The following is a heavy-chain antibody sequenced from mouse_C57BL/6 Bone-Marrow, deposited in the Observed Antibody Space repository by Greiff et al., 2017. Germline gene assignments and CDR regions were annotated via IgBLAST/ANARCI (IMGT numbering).Heavy chain of an antibody. CDR3: ARNNYGRGVYYFDY. CDR1: GFSLTSYA. CDR2: IWTGGGT. J-gene: IGHJ2*01. Sequence: VKLMESGPGLVAPSQSLSITCTVSGFSLTSYAISWVRQPPGKGLEWLGVIWTGGGTNYNSALKSRLSISKDNSKSQVFLKMNSLQTDDTARYYGARNNYGRGVYYFDYWGQGTTLTVSS. D-gene: IGHD1-1*01. V-gene: IGHV2-9-1*01.